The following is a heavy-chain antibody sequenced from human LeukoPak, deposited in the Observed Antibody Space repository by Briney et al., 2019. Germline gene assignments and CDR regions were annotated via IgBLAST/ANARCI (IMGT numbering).Heavy chain of an antibody. CDR1: GFTFSSYS. CDR3: ARGKIYIDY. CDR2: ISSGSNTI. J-gene: IGHJ4*02. V-gene: IGHV3-48*02. Sequence: QTGGSPRLSCAASGFTFSSYSMNWVRQAPGKGLEWVSYISSGSNTIYYADSVKGRFTISRDNAKNSLYLQMNSLRYEDTAVYYCARGKIYIDYWGQRTLVTVSS.